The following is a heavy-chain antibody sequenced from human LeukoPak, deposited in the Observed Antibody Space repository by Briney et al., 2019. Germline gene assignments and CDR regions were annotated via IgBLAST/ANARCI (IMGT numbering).Heavy chain of an antibody. Sequence: GESLKISCKGSGYSFTYDWIGWVRQMPGKGLEWMGIIYPGDSDTRYSPSFQGQVTISADKSISTAYLQWSSLKASDTAMYYCARHGLYDYVWGSYRYDDAFDIWGQGTMVTVSS. J-gene: IGHJ3*02. CDR2: IYPGDSDT. CDR1: GYSFTYDW. V-gene: IGHV5-51*01. CDR3: ARHGLYDYVWGSYRYDDAFDI. D-gene: IGHD3-16*02.